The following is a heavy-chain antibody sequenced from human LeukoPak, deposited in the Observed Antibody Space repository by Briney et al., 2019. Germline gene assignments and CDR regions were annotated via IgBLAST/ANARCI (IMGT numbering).Heavy chain of an antibody. D-gene: IGHD3-22*01. Sequence: PSETLSLTCTVSGGSISSYYWSWIRQPPGKGLEWIGYIYYSGSTNYNPSLKSRVTISVDTSKNQFSLKLKSVTAADTAVYYCARVTGYVIEDYFDYWGQGTLVTVSS. CDR1: GGSISSYY. J-gene: IGHJ4*02. V-gene: IGHV4-59*01. CDR3: ARVTGYVIEDYFDY. CDR2: IYYSGST.